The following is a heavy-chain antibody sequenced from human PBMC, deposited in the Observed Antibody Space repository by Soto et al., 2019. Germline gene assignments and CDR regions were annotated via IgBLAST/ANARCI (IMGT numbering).Heavy chain of an antibody. V-gene: IGHV4-59*01. D-gene: IGHD4-17*01. J-gene: IGHJ4*02. CDR3: TRVGGYYGDYPNFDY. CDR1: GDSMRSFY. CDR2: IYYSGST. Sequence: LSLTCTVYGDSMRSFYWSWIRQPPGKGLEWIGNIYYSGSTNYNPSRKSRVTMSVDMSRNQVSLKLSSVTAADTAVYYCTRVGGYYGDYPNFDYWGQGALVTVSS.